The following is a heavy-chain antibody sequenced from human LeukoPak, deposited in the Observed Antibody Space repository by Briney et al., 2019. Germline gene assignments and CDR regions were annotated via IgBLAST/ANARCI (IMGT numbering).Heavy chain of an antibody. D-gene: IGHD5-18*01. CDR2: ISSSGSIR. J-gene: IGHJ6*03. Sequence: GGSLRLSCEASGFTFSDYYMSWIRQAPGKGLEWVSHISSSGSIRYYADSVKGRITISRDNAKNSLFLQMNSLRAEDTAVYYCARSGYSYGVGGRYYYYMDVWGKGTTVTVSS. CDR3: ARSGYSYGVGGRYYYYMDV. CDR1: GFTFSDYY. V-gene: IGHV3-11*04.